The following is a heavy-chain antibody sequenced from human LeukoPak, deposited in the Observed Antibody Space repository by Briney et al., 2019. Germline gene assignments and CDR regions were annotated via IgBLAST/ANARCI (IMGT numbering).Heavy chain of an antibody. D-gene: IGHD3-16*02. CDR2: IYHSGST. V-gene: IGHV4-38-2*02. CDR3: ASNPYVWGSYRYTYYFDY. J-gene: IGHJ4*02. CDR1: GYSISSGYY. Sequence: SETLSLTCTVSGYSISSGYYWGRIRQPPGKGLEWIGSIYHSGSTYYNPSLKSRVTISVDTSKNQFSLKLSSVTAADTAVYYCASNPYVWGSYRYTYYFDYWGQGTLVTVSS.